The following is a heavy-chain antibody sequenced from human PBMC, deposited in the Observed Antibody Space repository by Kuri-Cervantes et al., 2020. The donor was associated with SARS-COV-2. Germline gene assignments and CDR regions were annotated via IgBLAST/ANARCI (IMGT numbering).Heavy chain of an antibody. D-gene: IGHD6-6*01. CDR3: ARGVPGY. CDR2: INDSGAI. V-gene: IGHV4-34*01. CDR1: GGSFSGYQ. Sequence: SETLSLTCAVYGGSFSGYQWSWIRQTPGMGLEWIGQINDSGAIKYNPSLKSRVIVSMDKSKNQFSLKLSSVTAADTAVYYCARGVPGYWGQGSLVTVSS. J-gene: IGHJ4*02.